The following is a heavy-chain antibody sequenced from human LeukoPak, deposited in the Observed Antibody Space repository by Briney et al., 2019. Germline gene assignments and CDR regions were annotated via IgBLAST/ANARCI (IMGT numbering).Heavy chain of an antibody. Sequence: GGSLRLSCAASGFTFSSYAMHWVRQAPGKGLEWVAVISYDGSNKYYADSVKGRFTISRDNSKNTLYLQMNSLRAEDTAVYYCTRDILPSGSRAFDIWGQGTVVTVSS. J-gene: IGHJ3*02. D-gene: IGHD6-13*01. V-gene: IGHV3-30-3*01. CDR3: TRDILPSGSRAFDI. CDR2: ISYDGSNK. CDR1: GFTFSSYA.